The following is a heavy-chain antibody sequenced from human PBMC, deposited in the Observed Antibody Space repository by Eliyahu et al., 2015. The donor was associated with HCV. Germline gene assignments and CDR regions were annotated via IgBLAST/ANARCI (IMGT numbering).Heavy chain of an antibody. D-gene: IGHD3-3*01. CDR2: IYYSGST. CDR1: GGSISSSSYY. CDR3: ARQYYDFWSGYNAYYYYGMDV. V-gene: IGHV4-39*01. Sequence: QLQLQESGPGLVKPSETLSLTCTVSGGSISSSSYYWGWIRQPPGKGLXWIGSIYYSGSTYYNPSLKSRVTISVDTSKNQFSLKLSSVTAADTAVYYCARQYYDFWSGYNAYYYYGMDVWGQGTTVTVSS. J-gene: IGHJ6*02.